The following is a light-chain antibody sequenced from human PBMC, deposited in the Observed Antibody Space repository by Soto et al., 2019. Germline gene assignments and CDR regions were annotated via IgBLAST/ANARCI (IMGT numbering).Light chain of an antibody. CDR2: DAS. Sequence: IVFTQSPATLSLSPGERATLSFRASQSVSSYLAWYKQKPGQAPRLIIYDASNNANGNPARFSGSGYGTDLTLTISSLEPEDLEVYYCQQLGTVGGGT. CDR1: QSVSSY. CDR3: QQLGT. J-gene: IGKJ4*01. V-gene: IGKV3-11*01.